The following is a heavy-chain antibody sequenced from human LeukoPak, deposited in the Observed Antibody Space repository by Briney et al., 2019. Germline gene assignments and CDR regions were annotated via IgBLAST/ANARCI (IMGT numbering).Heavy chain of an antibody. J-gene: IGHJ6*03. CDR3: ARVPRPDFASGAYRHYYYMDV. V-gene: IGHV1-2*02. Sequence: GASVKVSCKASGYTFTEYYIHWVRQAPGQGLEWMGWINAHSSGTNYAQNFQGRVTMTRDTSVSTGYMEVSSLRSDDTAVYYCARVPRPDFASGAYRHYYYMDVWGKGTTVTVSS. CDR2: INAHSSGT. D-gene: IGHD3-10*01. CDR1: GYTFTEYY.